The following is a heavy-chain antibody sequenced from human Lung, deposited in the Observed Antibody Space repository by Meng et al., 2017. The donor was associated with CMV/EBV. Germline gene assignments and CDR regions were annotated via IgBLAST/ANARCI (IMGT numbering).Heavy chain of an antibody. D-gene: IGHD2-21*01. CDR2: IKEDGSGQ. CDR3: VRYANSHYGMDV. J-gene: IGHJ6*02. CDR1: GLTFTNFW. V-gene: IGHV3-7*01. Sequence: SXVASGLTFTNFWMPWVRQAPGRGREWVANIKEDGSGQWYVDTVKGPFTISRDNAKQPVYLQMDILRAEDTGVYYCVRYANSHYGMDVWGLGNPVTGAS.